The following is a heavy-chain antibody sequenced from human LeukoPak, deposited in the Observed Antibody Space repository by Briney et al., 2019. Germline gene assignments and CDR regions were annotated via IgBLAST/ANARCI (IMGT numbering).Heavy chain of an antibody. J-gene: IGHJ3*02. Sequence: SETLSLTCTVSGGSISSSSYYWGWIRQPPGKGLEWIGSIYYSGSTNYSPSLKSRVTISVDTSKNQFSLRLSSVTAADTAVYYCAGDHLALNALDIWAKGQWSPSLQ. CDR1: GGSISSSSYY. CDR2: IYYSGST. V-gene: IGHV4-39*07. CDR3: AGDHLALNALDI.